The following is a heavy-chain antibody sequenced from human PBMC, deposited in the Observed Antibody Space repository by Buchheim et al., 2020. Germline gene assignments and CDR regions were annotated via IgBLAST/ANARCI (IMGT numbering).Heavy chain of an antibody. D-gene: IGHD3-10*01. CDR1: GFTFSSYG. J-gene: IGHJ4*02. CDR3: AKEFTMVQGVIDY. V-gene: IGHV3-30*18. CDR2: ISYDGSNK. Sequence: QVRLVESGGGVVQPGRSLRLSCAASGFTFSSYGMHWVRQAPGKGLEWVAVISYDGSNKYYADSVKGRFTISRDNSKNTLYLQMNSLRAEDTAVYYCAKEFTMVQGVIDYWGQGTL.